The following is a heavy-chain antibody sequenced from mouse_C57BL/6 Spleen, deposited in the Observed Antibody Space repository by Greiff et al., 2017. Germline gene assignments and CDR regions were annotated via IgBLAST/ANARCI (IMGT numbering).Heavy chain of an antibody. CDR3: ARSLYGILYFDY. CDR2: INPSNGGT. CDR1: GYTFTSYW. J-gene: IGHJ2*01. Sequence: QVQLQQPGTELVKPGASVKLSCKASGYTFTSYWMHWVKQRPGQGLEWIGNINPSNGGTNYNEKFKSKATLTVDKSSSTAYMQLSSLTSEDSAVYYGARSLYGILYFDYWGQGTTLTVSS. V-gene: IGHV1-53*01. D-gene: IGHD2-10*02.